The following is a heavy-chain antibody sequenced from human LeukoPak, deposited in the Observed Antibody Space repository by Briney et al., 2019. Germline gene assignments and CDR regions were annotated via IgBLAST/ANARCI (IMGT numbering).Heavy chain of an antibody. CDR1: GGSISSYY. J-gene: IGHJ6*02. V-gene: IGHV4-59*08. D-gene: IGHD3-22*01. CDR2: IYYSGST. CDR3: ARSQYKYDSSGDNYYHYGMDV. Sequence: PSETLSLTCTVSGGSISSYYWSWIRQPPGKGLEWIGYIYYSGSTNYNPSLKSRVTISVDTSKNQFSLKLSSVTAADTAVYYCARSQYKYDSSGDNYYHYGMDVWGQGTTVTVSS.